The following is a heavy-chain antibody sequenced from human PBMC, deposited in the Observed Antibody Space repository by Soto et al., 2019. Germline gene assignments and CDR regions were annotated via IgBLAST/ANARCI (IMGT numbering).Heavy chain of an antibody. J-gene: IGHJ6*02. CDR1: GYSFSSYW. CDR3: ARLNCSSTXCYGLYYYGMXV. V-gene: IGHV5-51*01. Sequence: GESLXISCKGSGYSFSSYWIGWVRQMPGKGLEWMGIIYPGDSDTRYSPSFQGHVTISADKSISTAYLQWSSLKASDTAMYYCARLNCSSTXCYGLYYYGMXVWGQGTTVXVSS. D-gene: IGHD2-2*01. CDR2: IYPGDSDT.